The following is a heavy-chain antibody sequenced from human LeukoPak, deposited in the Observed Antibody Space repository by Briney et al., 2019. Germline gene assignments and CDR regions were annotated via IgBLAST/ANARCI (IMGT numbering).Heavy chain of an antibody. CDR3: ARDLGGGTYYVGSDN. D-gene: IGHD1-26*01. J-gene: IGHJ4*02. CDR1: GDSISSRN. Sequence: GTLSLTCAVSGDSISSRNWWSWVRQAPGKGLEWVSTISGSGGSTYYADSVKGRFTISRDNSKNTLYLQMNSLRAEDTAVYYCARDLGGGTYYVGSDNWGQGTLVTVSS. V-gene: IGHV3-23*01. CDR2: ISGSGGST.